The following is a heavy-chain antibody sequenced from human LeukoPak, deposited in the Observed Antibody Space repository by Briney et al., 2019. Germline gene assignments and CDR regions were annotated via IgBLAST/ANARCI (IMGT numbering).Heavy chain of an antibody. J-gene: IGHJ4*02. CDR1: GFTFDDYA. CDR2: ISWNSGSI. V-gene: IGHV3-9*01. D-gene: IGHD1-26*01. Sequence: PGRSLRLSCAASGFTFDDYAMHWVRQAPGKGPEWVSGISWNSGSIGYADTVKGRFTISRDNAKNSLYLQMNSLRAEDTALYYCAKEYVGALRYWGQGTLVTVSS. CDR3: AKEYVGALRY.